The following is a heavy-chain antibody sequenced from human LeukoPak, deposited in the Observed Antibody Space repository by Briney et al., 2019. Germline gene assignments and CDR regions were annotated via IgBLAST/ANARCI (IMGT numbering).Heavy chain of an antibody. CDR2: IRGSDTST. CDR3: AKTRTFDI. J-gene: IGHJ3*02. CDR1: GFTFSSSA. V-gene: IGHV3-23*01. Sequence: GGSLRLSCAASGFTFSSSAMNWVRQAPGKGLEWVSTIRGSDTSTYYVDSVKGRFTISRDNSKNTLYLQVSSLRAEDTAVYYCAKTRTFDIWGQGTMVAVSS.